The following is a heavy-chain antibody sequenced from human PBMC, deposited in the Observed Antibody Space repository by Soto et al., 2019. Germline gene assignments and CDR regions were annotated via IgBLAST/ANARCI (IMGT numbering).Heavy chain of an antibody. Sequence: ASVKVSCKASGYTFTSYYIHWVRQAPGQGLEWMGIINPSGGSTSYPQKFQGRVTMTTDTSTSTVYMDLSSLRSEDTALYYCTREPNSGWYDYWGQGTLVTVSS. J-gene: IGHJ4*02. CDR1: GYTFTSYY. CDR3: TREPNSGWYDY. CDR2: INPSGGST. D-gene: IGHD6-19*01. V-gene: IGHV1-46*03.